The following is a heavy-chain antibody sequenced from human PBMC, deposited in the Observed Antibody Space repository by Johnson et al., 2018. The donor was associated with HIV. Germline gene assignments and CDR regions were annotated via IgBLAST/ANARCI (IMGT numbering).Heavy chain of an antibody. V-gene: IGHV3-74*01. CDR2: INSDGSST. Sequence: VQLVESGGGLVQPGGSLRLSCAASGFTFSSYWMHWVRQAPGKGLVWVSRINSDGSSTSYADSVKGRFTISRDNAKNTLYLQMNSLRAEDTAVYYGARENSSGYHDAFDIWGQGTLVTVSS. CDR1: GFTFSSYW. CDR3: ARENSSGYHDAFDI. J-gene: IGHJ3*02. D-gene: IGHD3-22*01.